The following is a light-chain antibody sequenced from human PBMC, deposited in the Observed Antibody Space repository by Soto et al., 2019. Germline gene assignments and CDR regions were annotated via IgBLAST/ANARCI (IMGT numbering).Light chain of an antibody. Sequence: EIVLTQSPGTLSLSPGERAALSCRASQSVSSNLAWYQQKPGQAPRLLVYGASNMATGIPDRFSGSGSGTDFTLTITSLEPEDFAFYYCHQRQRWPRTFGQGTKVDIK. CDR2: GAS. CDR3: HQRQRWPRT. CDR1: QSVSSN. J-gene: IGKJ1*01. V-gene: IGKV3-11*01.